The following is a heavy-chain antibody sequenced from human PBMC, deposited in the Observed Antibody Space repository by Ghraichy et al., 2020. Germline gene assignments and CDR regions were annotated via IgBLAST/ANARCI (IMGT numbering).Heavy chain of an antibody. Sequence: GGSLRLSCAASGFTFSSYWMHWVRQAPGKGLVWVSRINSDGSSTSYADSVKGRFTISRDNAKNTLYLQMNSLRAEDTAVYYCARNNLAPHFDYWGQGTLVTVSS. CDR1: GFTFSSYW. CDR2: INSDGSST. CDR3: ARNNLAPHFDY. D-gene: IGHD1-20*01. V-gene: IGHV3-74*01. J-gene: IGHJ4*02.